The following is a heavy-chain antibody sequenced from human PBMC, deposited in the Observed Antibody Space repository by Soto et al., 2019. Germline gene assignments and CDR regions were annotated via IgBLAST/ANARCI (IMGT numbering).Heavy chain of an antibody. V-gene: IGHV4-39*01. CDR2: IYYSGST. CDR3: AGRTYYDILTGQNDAFDI. CDR1: GGSISSSSYY. Sequence: QLQLQESGPGLVKPSETLSLTCTVSGGSISSSSYYLGWIRQPPGQGLEWIGSIYYSGSTYYNPSLKSRVTLHVDSPNNQFSLQLSSVTAADMAVYYCAGRTYYDILTGQNDAFDIWGQGTMVTVSS. D-gene: IGHD3-9*01. J-gene: IGHJ3*02.